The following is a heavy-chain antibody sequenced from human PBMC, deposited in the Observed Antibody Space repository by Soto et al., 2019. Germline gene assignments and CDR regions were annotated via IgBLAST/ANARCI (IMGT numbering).Heavy chain of an antibody. J-gene: IGHJ3*02. CDR2: ISGSGGST. V-gene: IGHV3-23*01. CDR1: GFTFSSYA. D-gene: IGHD5-18*01. CDR3: AKADVDTAMGRHAFDI. Sequence: EVQLLESGGGLVQPGGSLRLSCAASGFTFSSYAMSWVRQAPGKGLEWVSAISGSGGSTYYADSVKGRFTISRDNSKNTLYLQMNSLRAEDTAVYYCAKADVDTAMGRHAFDIWGQGTMVTVSS.